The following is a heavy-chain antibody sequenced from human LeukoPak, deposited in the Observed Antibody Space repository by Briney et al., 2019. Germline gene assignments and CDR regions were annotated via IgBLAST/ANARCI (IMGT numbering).Heavy chain of an antibody. D-gene: IGHD1-26*01. V-gene: IGHV3-11*06. CDR1: GFTFSDYY. CDR2: ISSSSSYT. CDR3: ARGLFTGGTNYGF. Sequence: GGSLRLSCAASGFTFSDYYMSWIRQAPGKGLEWVSYISSSSSYTNYADSVKGRFTISRDNAKNSLYLQMNSLRAEDTAVYYCARGLFTGGTNYGFWGQGTLVTVSS. J-gene: IGHJ4*02.